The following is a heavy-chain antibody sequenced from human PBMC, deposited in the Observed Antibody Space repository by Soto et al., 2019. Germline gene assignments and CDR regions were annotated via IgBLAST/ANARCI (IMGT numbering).Heavy chain of an antibody. CDR2: ISYDGSNK. D-gene: IGHD3-3*01. Sequence: GGSLRLSCAASGFTFSSYAMHWVRQAPGKGLEWVAVISYDGSNKYYADSVKGRFTISRDNSKNTLYLQMNSLRAEDTAVYYCARDRFYGMDVWGQGTTV. CDR1: GFTFSSYA. CDR3: ARDRFYGMDV. J-gene: IGHJ6*02. V-gene: IGHV3-30-3*01.